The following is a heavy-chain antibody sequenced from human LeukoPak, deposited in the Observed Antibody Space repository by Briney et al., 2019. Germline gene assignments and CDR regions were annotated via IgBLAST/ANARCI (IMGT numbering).Heavy chain of an antibody. Sequence: GGSLRLSCAASGFTFSGYSMNWVRQAPGKGLEWVSSISSSSSYIYYADSVKGRFTISRDNAKNSLYLQMNSLRAEDTAVYYCARAHYFIKGHFDYWGQGTLVTVSS. V-gene: IGHV3-21*01. CDR1: GFTFSGYS. D-gene: IGHD2/OR15-2a*01. CDR2: ISSSSSYI. CDR3: ARAHYFIKGHFDY. J-gene: IGHJ4*02.